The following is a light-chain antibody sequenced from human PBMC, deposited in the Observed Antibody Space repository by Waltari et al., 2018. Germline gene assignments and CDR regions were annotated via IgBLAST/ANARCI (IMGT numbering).Light chain of an antibody. CDR2: DVI. Sequence: QSALTQPASVSGSPGQSITISCTGTSRDIGGYVYVSWYQQYPGKAPKLIIYDVISRPSGVSNRFSGSKSGNTASLTISGLQAEDEANYYCCSYTSASTLGVFGGGTKLTVL. CDR3: CSYTSASTLGV. J-gene: IGLJ3*02. CDR1: SRDIGGYVY. V-gene: IGLV2-14*03.